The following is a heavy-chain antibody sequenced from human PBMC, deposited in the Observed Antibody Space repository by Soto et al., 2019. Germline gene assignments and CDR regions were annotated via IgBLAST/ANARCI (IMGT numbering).Heavy chain of an antibody. CDR1: GFTFSSYG. CDR2: ISYDGSNK. V-gene: IGHV3-30*18. J-gene: IGHJ4*02. CDR3: AKSHSSSWPCFDY. D-gene: IGHD6-13*01. Sequence: GGSLRLSCAASGFTFSSYGMHWVRQAPGKGLEWVAVISYDGSNKYYADSVKGRFTISRDNSKNTLYLQMNSLRAEDTAVYYCAKSHSSSWPCFDYWGQGTLVTVSS.